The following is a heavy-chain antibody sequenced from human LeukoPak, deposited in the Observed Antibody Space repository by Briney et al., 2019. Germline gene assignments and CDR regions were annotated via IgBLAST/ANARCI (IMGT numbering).Heavy chain of an antibody. CDR3: AKRLICGGDCYASDY. Sequence: GGSLRLPCAASGFTFSSYAMSWVRQAPGKGLEWVSAISGSGGSTYYADSVKGRFTISRDNSKNTLYLQMNSLRAEDTAVYYCAKRLICGGDCYASDYWGQGTLVTVSS. CDR1: GFTFSSYA. J-gene: IGHJ4*02. CDR2: ISGSGGST. V-gene: IGHV3-23*01. D-gene: IGHD2-21*02.